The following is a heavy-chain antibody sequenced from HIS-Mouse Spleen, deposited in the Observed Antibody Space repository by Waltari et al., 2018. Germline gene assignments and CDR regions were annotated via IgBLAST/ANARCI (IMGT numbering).Heavy chain of an antibody. CDR2: ISYDGSNK. CDR1: GFTFSSYG. CDR3: AKDKHHAFDY. V-gene: IGHV3-30*18. J-gene: IGHJ4*02. Sequence: VQLVESGGGVVQPGRCLGLACAASGFTFSSYGLHWVRQAPGKGLEWVAVISYDGSNKYYADSVKGRFTISRDNSKNTLYLQMNSLRAEDTAVYYCAKDKHHAFDYWGQGTLVTVSS.